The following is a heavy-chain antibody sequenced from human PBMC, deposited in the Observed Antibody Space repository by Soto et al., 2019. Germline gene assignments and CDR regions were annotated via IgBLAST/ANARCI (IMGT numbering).Heavy chain of an antibody. D-gene: IGHD2-21*02. J-gene: IGHJ1*01. CDR3: AREYCGGDCFPPEYFQH. CDR1: GGTFSSYS. Sequence: SVKVSCKASGGTFSSYSISWVRQAPGQGLEWMGGIIPIFGTANYAQKFQGRVTITADESTSTAYMELSSLRSEDTAVYYCAREYCGGDCFPPEYFQHWGQGTLVTVSS. CDR2: IIPIFGTA. V-gene: IGHV1-69*13.